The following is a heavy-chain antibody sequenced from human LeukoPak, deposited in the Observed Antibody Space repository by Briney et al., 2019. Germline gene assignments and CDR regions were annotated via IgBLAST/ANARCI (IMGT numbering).Heavy chain of an antibody. J-gene: IGHJ6*03. D-gene: IGHD1-1*01. CDR3: ARLLDYYYYMDV. CDR1: GFTFSDYY. V-gene: IGHV3-11*01. CDR2: ISSSGSTI. Sequence: GGSLRPSCAASGFTFSDYYMSWIRQAPGKGLEWVSYISSSGSTIYYADSVKGRFTISRDNAKNSLYLQMNSLRAEDTAVYYCARLLDYYYYMDVWGKGTTVTVSS.